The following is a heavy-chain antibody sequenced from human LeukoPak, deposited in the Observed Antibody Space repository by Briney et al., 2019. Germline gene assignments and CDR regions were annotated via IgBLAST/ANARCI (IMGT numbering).Heavy chain of an antibody. J-gene: IGHJ4*02. CDR1: GGSISRYY. CDR3: ARRDGYNSFDY. CDR2: IYYSGSA. D-gene: IGHD5-24*01. V-gene: IGHV4-59*01. Sequence: ETLSLTCTVSGGSISRYYWSWIRQPPGKGLEWIGYIYYSGSANYNPSLKSRVTISVDTSKNQFSLKLSSVTAADTAVYYCARRDGYNSFDYWGQGTLVTVSS.